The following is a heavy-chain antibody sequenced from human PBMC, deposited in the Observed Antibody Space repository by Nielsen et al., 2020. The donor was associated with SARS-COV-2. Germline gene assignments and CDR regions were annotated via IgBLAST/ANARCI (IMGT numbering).Heavy chain of an antibody. D-gene: IGHD4-23*01. Sequence: SKTLSLTCTVSGGSISSSSYYWGWIRQPPGKGLEWIGSIYYSGSTYYNPSLKSRVTISVDTSKNQFSLKLSSVTAADTAVYYCARRQNYGGAGDYWGQGTLVTVSS. V-gene: IGHV4-39*01. J-gene: IGHJ4*02. CDR2: IYYSGST. CDR1: GGSISSSSYY. CDR3: ARRQNYGGAGDY.